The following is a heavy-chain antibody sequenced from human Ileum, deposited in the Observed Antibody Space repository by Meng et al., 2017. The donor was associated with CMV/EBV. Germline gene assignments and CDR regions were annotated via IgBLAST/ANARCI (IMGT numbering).Heavy chain of an antibody. Sequence: QTTFKESGPTLGKPTLTLTLTCTFFGFSLSTAGVGVGWIRQPPGKALEWLALIYGNDDKRYSPSLNNRLTITKDTSKNQVVLKMTNLDPADTATYYCAHRLRLGYSCSSGCYGFDYWGQGTLVTVSS. CDR3: AHRLRLGYSCSSGCYGFDY. CDR2: IYGNDDK. CDR1: GFSLSTAGVG. V-gene: IGHV2-5*01. J-gene: IGHJ4*02. D-gene: IGHD2-2*01.